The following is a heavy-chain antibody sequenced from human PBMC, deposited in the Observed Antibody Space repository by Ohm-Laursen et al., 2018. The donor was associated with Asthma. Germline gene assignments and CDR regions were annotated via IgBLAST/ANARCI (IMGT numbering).Heavy chain of an antibody. CDR2: IYSGGST. CDR1: GFTVSSNY. D-gene: IGHD3-9*01. CDR3: AIDSLTVKRYYGMDV. J-gene: IGHJ6*02. Sequence: SLRLSCAASGFTVSSNYMSWVRQAPGKGLEWVSVIYSGGSTYNADSVKGRFTISRDNSKNTLYLQMNSLRAEDTAVYYCAIDSLTVKRYYGMDVWGQGTTVTVSS. V-gene: IGHV3-53*01.